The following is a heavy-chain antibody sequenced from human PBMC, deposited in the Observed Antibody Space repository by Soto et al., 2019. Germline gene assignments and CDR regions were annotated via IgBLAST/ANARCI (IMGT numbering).Heavy chain of an antibody. J-gene: IGHJ4*02. CDR3: ARLYSGYDLGYFDY. CDR1: GGSISSYY. Sequence: SETLSLTCTVSGGSISSYYWSWIRQPPGKGLEWIGYIYYSGSTNHNPSLKSRVTISVDTSKNQFSLKLSSVTAADTAVYYCARLYSGYDLGYFDYWGQGTLVTV. D-gene: IGHD5-12*01. V-gene: IGHV4-59*08. CDR2: IYYSGST.